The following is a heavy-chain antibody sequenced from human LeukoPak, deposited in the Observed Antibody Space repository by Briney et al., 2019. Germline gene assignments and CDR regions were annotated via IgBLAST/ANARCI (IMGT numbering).Heavy chain of an antibody. V-gene: IGHV3-33*01. J-gene: IGHJ4*02. CDR1: GFTFSSYG. CDR3: ARDRSIAARLFDY. D-gene: IGHD6-6*01. CDR2: IWYDGSNK. Sequence: GRSLRLSCAASGFTFSSYGMHWVRQAPGKGLEWVAVIWYDGSNKYYADSVKGRFTISRDNSKNTLYLQTNSLRAEDTAVYYCARDRSIAARLFDYWGQGTLVTVSS.